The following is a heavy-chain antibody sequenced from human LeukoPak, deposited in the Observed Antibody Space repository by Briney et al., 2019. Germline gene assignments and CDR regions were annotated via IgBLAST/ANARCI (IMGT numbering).Heavy chain of an antibody. CDR1: GFDFKTYG. V-gene: IGHV3-30*02. D-gene: IGHD3-3*01. CDR3: AKVLRFLGWLPPFDY. J-gene: IGHJ4*02. Sequence: GGSLRLSCAASGFDFKTYGMHWVRQAPGKGLDWVAFIRSDGSSKFYADSVKGRFTISRDNSKNTLYLQMNSLRPEDTAMYYCAKVLRFLGWLPPFDYWGQGTLVTLSS. CDR2: IRSDGSSK.